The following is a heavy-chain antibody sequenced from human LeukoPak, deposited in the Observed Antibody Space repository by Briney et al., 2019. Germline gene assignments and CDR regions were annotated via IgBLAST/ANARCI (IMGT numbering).Heavy chain of an antibody. Sequence: ASVKVSCKASAYTFANYAISWLRQAPGQGLEWMGWISVSNGNTNYAQKLQGRVTMTTDTSTKTVYMELRSLRFDGTAMYYCARDLASIVGATAWFDPWGQGTLVTVSS. D-gene: IGHD1-26*01. CDR1: AYTFANYA. CDR3: ARDLASIVGATAWFDP. CDR2: ISVSNGNT. J-gene: IGHJ5*02. V-gene: IGHV1-18*01.